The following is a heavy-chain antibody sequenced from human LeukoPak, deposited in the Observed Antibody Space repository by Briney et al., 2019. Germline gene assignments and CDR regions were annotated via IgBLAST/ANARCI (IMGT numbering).Heavy chain of an antibody. CDR1: GFTFSNYA. Sequence: PGGSLRLSCAASGFTFSNYAMNWVRQAPGKGLEWVSAISGSSGRTYYADSVKGRFTISRDNSKNSLYLQMNSLRAEDTAVYYCARDYGKSGRIDSSFGYWGQGSLVTVSS. CDR2: ISGSSGRT. V-gene: IGHV3-23*01. D-gene: IGHD6-13*01. J-gene: IGHJ4*02. CDR3: ARDYGKSGRIDSSFGY.